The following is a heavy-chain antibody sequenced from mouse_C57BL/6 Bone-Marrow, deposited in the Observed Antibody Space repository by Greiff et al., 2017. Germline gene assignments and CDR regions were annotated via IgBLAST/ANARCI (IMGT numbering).Heavy chain of an antibody. CDR2: IYPGDGDT. CDR1: GYAFSSSW. V-gene: IGHV1-82*01. Sequence: QVQLQQSGPELVKPGASVKISCKASGYAFSSSWMNWVKQRPGKGLEWIGRIYPGDGDTNYNGKFKDKATLTVDKSSSTAYMQLSSLTSEDSAVYYCARGGRRYFDVWGTGTTVTVSS. D-gene: IGHD1-1*01. J-gene: IGHJ1*03. CDR3: ARGGRRYFDV.